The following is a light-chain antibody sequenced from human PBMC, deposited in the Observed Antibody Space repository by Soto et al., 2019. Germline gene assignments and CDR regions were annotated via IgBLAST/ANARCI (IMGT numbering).Light chain of an antibody. CDR1: QDISNS. V-gene: IGKV1-33*01. Sequence: DIQMTQSPSSLSASVGDRVTISCQVSQDISNSLNWYQQQPRKAPKLLIYDASNVDTGVPSRFSGSGSRTDFTFTISSLQPEDIATYYCQHCDSLPLTFGQGTRLEIK. J-gene: IGKJ5*01. CDR2: DAS. CDR3: QHCDSLPLT.